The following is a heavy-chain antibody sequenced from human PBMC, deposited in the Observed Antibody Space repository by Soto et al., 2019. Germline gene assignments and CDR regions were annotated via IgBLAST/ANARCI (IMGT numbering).Heavy chain of an antibody. CDR1: GFTVSSNY. Sequence: EVQLVESGGGLVQPGGSLRLSCAASGFTVSSNYMSWVRQAPGKGLEWVSVIYSGGSTYYADSMKGRFTISRDNSKNTLYLQMNSLRAEDTAVYYCASVGWSWFGEPHNWFDPWGQGTLVTVSS. CDR2: IYSGGST. V-gene: IGHV3-66*01. J-gene: IGHJ5*02. CDR3: ASVGWSWFGEPHNWFDP. D-gene: IGHD3-10*01.